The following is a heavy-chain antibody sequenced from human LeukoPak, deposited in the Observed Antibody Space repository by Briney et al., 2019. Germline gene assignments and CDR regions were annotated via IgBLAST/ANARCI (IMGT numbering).Heavy chain of an antibody. J-gene: IGHJ4*02. Sequence: SETLSLTCAVYGGSFSGYYWSWIRQPPGKGLEWIGYIYCSGSTNYNPSLKSRVTISVGTFKNQFSLKLSSVTAADTAVYYCARAEDLDYYGSESYYNYWGQGTLVTVSS. CDR2: IYCSGST. V-gene: IGHV4-59*01. D-gene: IGHD3-10*01. CDR3: ARAEDLDYYGSESYYNY. CDR1: GGSFSGYY.